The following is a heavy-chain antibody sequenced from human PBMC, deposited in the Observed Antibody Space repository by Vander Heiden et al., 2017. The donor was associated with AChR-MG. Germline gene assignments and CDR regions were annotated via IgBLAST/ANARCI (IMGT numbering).Heavy chain of an antibody. V-gene: IGHV4-59*01. CDR3: ARDLYPVGGGGYFDY. CDR2: IYYSGST. Sequence: QVQLQESGPGLVKPSETLSLTCTVSGGSISSYYWSWIRQPPGKGLEWIGYIYYSGSTNYNPSLKSRVTISVDTSKNQFSLKLSSVTAADTAVYYCARDLYPVGGGGYFDYWGQGTLVTVSS. CDR1: GGSISSYY. J-gene: IGHJ4*02. D-gene: IGHD1-26*01.